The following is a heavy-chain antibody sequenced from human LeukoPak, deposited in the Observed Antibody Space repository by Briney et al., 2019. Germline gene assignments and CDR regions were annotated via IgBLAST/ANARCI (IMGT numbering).Heavy chain of an antibody. D-gene: IGHD6-19*01. CDR2: FDPEDGET. CDR1: GYTLTELS. V-gene: IGHV1-24*01. J-gene: IGHJ4*02. CDR3: ATADPSSGWYFFDY. Sequence: ASVKVSCKVSGYTLTELSMHWVRQAPGKGLEWMGGFDPEDGETIYAQKFQGRVTMTEDTSTDTAYMELSSLRSEDTAVYYCATADPSSGWYFFDYWGQGTLVTVSS.